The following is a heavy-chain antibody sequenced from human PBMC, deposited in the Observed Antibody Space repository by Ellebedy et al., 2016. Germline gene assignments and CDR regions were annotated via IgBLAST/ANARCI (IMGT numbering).Heavy chain of an antibody. CDR1: GGSINNYY. J-gene: IGHJ6*02. CDR2: IHRSGNS. CDR3: ARDLGRYGMDV. Sequence: GSLRLSCSVSGGSINNYYWTWIRQSPGQGLEWIGDIHRSGNSHIHPSLKSRVTLSLDTSKNQFSLDLSSVTAADTATYYCARDLGRYGMDVWGQGTTVTVSS. V-gene: IGHV4-59*01.